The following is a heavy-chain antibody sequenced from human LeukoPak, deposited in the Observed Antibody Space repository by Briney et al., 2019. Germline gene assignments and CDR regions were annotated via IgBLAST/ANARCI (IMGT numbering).Heavy chain of an antibody. CDR1: GFTFSSYA. CDR2: ISSNGGNT. CDR3: ARGPCSGGSCYLDY. V-gene: IGHV3-64*01. D-gene: IGHD2-15*01. Sequence: TGGSLRLSCAASGFTFSSYAMHWVRQAPGKGLEYVSAISSNGGNTYHANSVKGRFTISRDNSKNTLYLQMGSLRAEDMAVYYCARGPCSGGSCYLDYWGQGTLVTVSS. J-gene: IGHJ4*02.